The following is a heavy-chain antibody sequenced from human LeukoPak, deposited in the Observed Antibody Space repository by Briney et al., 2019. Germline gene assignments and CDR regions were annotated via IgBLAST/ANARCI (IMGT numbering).Heavy chain of an antibody. V-gene: IGHV4-39*01. CDR2: IYYSGST. J-gene: IGHJ5*02. Sequence: KPSETLSLTCTVSGVSISSYYWSWIRQPPGKGLEWIGSIYYSGSTYYNPSLKSRVTISVDTSKNQFSLKLSSVTAADTAVYYCASGRRDGYNSWGQGTLVTVSS. CDR1: GVSISSYY. CDR3: ASGRRDGYNS. D-gene: IGHD5-24*01.